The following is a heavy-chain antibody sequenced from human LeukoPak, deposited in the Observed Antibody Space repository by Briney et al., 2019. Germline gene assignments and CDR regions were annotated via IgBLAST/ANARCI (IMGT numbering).Heavy chain of an antibody. J-gene: IGHJ5*02. CDR1: GYTFTSYA. CDR2: INAGNGNT. V-gene: IGHV1-3*03. Sequence: ASVKVSCKASGYTFTSYAMHWVRQAPGQRLEWMGWINAGNGNTKYSQEFQGRVTITRDTSASTAYMELSSPRSEDMAVYYCARDSSGWYHWFDPWGQGTLVTVSS. CDR3: ARDSSGWYHWFDP. D-gene: IGHD6-19*01.